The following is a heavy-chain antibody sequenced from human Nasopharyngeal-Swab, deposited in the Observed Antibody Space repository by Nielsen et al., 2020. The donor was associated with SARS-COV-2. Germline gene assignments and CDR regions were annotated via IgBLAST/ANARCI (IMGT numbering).Heavy chain of an antibody. CDR1: GFTFSSYW. CDR3: ARDSYYDILTGRDYYYYYGMDV. J-gene: IGHJ6*02. Sequence: GGSLKISCAASGFTFSSYWMSWVRQAPGKGLEWVANIKQDGSEKYYVDSVKGRFTISRDNAKNSLYLQMNSLRAEDTAVYYCARDSYYDILTGRDYYYYYGMDVWGQGTTVTVSS. D-gene: IGHD3-9*01. CDR2: IKQDGSEK. V-gene: IGHV3-7*01.